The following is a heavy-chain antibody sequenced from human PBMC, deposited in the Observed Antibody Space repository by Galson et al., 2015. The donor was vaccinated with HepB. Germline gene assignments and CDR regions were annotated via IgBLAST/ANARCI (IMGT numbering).Heavy chain of an antibody. CDR1: GFIFDDYT. V-gene: IGHV3-9*01. Sequence: SLRLSCAASGFIFDDYTMHWVRQVPGKGLEWVSRISWNSGNIGYADSVKGRFTISRDNAENSLTLKMDSLTAEDTALYYCVKDMGLGDCGWAFDVWGQGTMVIVSS. CDR2: ISWNSGNI. J-gene: IGHJ3*01. D-gene: IGHD2-21*02. CDR3: VKDMGLGDCGWAFDV.